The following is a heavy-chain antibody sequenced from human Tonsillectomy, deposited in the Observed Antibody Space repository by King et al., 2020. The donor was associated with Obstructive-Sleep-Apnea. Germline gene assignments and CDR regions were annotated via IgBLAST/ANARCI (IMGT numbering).Heavy chain of an antibody. CDR1: GFTFSDYW. D-gene: IGHD3-10*01. J-gene: IGHJ5*02. Sequence: VQLVESGGGLVQPGGSLRLSCAASGFTFSDYWMHWVRQTPGKGLEWVSRIKTDGSAAQYADSVRGRFTLSRDNAKRTVYLQMNSLRAEDTAVYYCARPAQWFGDNFFDPWGQGTLVTVSS. CDR3: ARPAQWFGDNFFDP. V-gene: IGHV3-74*03. CDR2: IKTDGSAA.